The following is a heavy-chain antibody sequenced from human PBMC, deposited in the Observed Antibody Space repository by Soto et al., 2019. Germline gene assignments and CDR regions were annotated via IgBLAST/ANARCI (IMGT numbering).Heavy chain of an antibody. CDR1: GDSISSTHW. CDR3: ATLPPRIVVTVLTIPT. V-gene: IGHV4-4*02. Sequence: QVYLHQSGPGLVKPSGTLSLTCAVSGDSISSTHWWTWVRQTPGKGLEWIGEVYHSGSTSYNPSLKSRVTISVDQSNNQSSLKLTSVTAADTAVYYCATLPPRIVVTVLTIPTWGQGTLVSVSS. CDR2: VYHSGST. J-gene: IGHJ5*02. D-gene: IGHD2-21*01.